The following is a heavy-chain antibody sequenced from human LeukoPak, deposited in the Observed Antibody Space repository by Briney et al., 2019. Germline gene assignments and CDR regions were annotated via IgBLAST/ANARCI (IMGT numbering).Heavy chain of an antibody. J-gene: IGHJ5*02. Sequence: SVKVSCKASGGTFSSYAISWVRQAPGQGLEWMGRIIPILGIANYAQKFQGRVTITADKSTSTAYMELSSLRSEDTAVYYCARGGVSIAAGNWFDPWRQGTLVTVSS. CDR1: GGTFSSYA. CDR3: ARGGVSIAAGNWFDP. D-gene: IGHD6-13*01. V-gene: IGHV1-69*04. CDR2: IIPILGIA.